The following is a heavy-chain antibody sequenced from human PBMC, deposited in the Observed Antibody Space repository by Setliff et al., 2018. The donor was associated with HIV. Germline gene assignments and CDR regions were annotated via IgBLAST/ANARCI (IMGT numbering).Heavy chain of an antibody. Sequence: SETLSLTCAVSSYSIYSGYYWAWIRQSPGRGPEWIGSVYHGGNTYYNPSLKSRVTTSMDTSKNRFSLKLNSVTAANTAVYYCARDRHYYHSGAYGGSRDSFDFWGQGTLVTVSS. D-gene: IGHD3-22*01. CDR1: SYSIYSGYY. CDR3: ARDRHYYHSGAYGGSRDSFDF. J-gene: IGHJ4*03. CDR2: VYHGGNT. V-gene: IGHV4-38-2*02.